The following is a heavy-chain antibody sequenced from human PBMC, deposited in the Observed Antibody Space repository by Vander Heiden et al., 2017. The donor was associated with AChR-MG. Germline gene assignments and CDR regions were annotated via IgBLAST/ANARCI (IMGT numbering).Heavy chain of an antibody. Sequence: QVQLQQWGAGLLKPSETLSLTCAVYGGSFSGYYWRWIRQPPGKGLEWIGEINHSGSTNYNPSLKSRVTISVDTSKNQFSLKLSSVTAADTAVYYCARGVGQQQQPTNYYYYYGMDVWGQGTTVTVSS. J-gene: IGHJ6*02. CDR2: INHSGST. V-gene: IGHV4-34*01. CDR3: ARGVGQQQQPTNYYYYYGMDV. D-gene: IGHD6-13*01. CDR1: GGSFSGYY.